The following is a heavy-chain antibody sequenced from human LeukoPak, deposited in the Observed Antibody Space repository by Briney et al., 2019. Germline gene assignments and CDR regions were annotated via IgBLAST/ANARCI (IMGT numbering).Heavy chain of an antibody. CDR2: IRQDGSEK. J-gene: IGHJ3*01. Sequence: GGSLRLSCAGSGFTIGSYWMSWGRQAPGKGPEWVANIRQDGSEKYYVDSVKGRLTISRDNAKNSLYLQMDSLRAEDTGIYYCARAGYSGDDAFDLWGQGTMVTVSS. CDR3: ARAGYSGDDAFDL. V-gene: IGHV3-7*01. CDR1: GFTIGSYW. D-gene: IGHD2-15*01.